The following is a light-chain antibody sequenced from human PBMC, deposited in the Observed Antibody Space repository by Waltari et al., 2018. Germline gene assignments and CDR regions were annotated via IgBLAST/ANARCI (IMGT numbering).Light chain of an antibody. CDR3: QQRDSWPLT. CDR1: RSISNH. J-gene: IGKJ4*01. Sequence: DTVLEQSPGTLSLSPGQGATLSCRASRSISNHIAWYQHKPGQAPRRLIFDASNRAAGIPARFSGSGSGTDFTITISGLEPEDFAVYDCQQRDSWPLTFGGGTKVDFK. CDR2: DAS. V-gene: IGKV3-11*01.